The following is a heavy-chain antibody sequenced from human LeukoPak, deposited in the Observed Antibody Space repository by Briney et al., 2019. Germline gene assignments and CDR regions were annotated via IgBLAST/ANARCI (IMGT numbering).Heavy chain of an antibody. V-gene: IGHV3-74*01. D-gene: IGHD3-10*01. CDR2: INSDGSST. J-gene: IGHJ4*02. Sequence: GGSLRLSCAASGFTFSTYWMHWVRQAPGKGLVWVSRINSDGSSTSYADFVKGRFTIARDDAKNTLDLQMNSLRAEDTAVYYCVSDIGDWGQGTLVTVFS. CDR1: GFTFSTYW. CDR3: VSDIGD.